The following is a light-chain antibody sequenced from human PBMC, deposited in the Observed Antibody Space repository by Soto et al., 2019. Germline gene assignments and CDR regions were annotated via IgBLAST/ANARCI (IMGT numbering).Light chain of an antibody. V-gene: IGLV2-8*01. CDR2: EVS. Sequence: QSALTQPPSASGSPGQSVTISCTGTSSDVGGYNSVSWYQHLPGKAPKLMIYEVSKRPSGVPDRFSGSKSANTASLTVSRLQAVDEADYYCSSYAGSDNYVFGTGTKLTVL. CDR1: SSDVGGYNS. CDR3: SSYAGSDNYV. J-gene: IGLJ1*01.